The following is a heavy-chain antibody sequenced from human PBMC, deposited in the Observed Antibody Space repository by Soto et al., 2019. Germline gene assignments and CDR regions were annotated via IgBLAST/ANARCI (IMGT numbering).Heavy chain of an antibody. J-gene: IGHJ6*03. CDR1: GFTFSNAW. CDR3: TSAPPVCPGAVCYYYYYMDV. V-gene: IGHV3-15*01. D-gene: IGHD2-2*01. Sequence: GGSLRLSCAASGFTFSNAWMSWVRQAPGKGLEWVGRIKSKTDGGTTDYAAPVKGRFTISRDDSKNTLYLQMNSLKTEDTAVYYCTSAPPVCPGAVCYYYYYMDVWGKGTTVTVSS. CDR2: IKSKTDGGTT.